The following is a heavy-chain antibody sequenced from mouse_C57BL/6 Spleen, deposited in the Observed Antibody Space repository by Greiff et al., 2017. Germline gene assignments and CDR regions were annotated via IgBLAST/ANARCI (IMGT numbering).Heavy chain of an antibody. CDR2: IWTGGGT. V-gene: IGHV2-9-1*01. Sequence: VQLQQSGPGLVAPSQSLSITCTVSGFSLTSYAISWVRQPPGTGLAWLGVIWTGGGTNYNSALKSRLSISKDNSKSQVFLKMNSLQTDDTARYYCAREDYGSSYWYCDGGGTGTTVTVSS. D-gene: IGHD1-1*01. CDR3: AREDYGSSYWYCDG. J-gene: IGHJ1*03. CDR1: GFSLTSYA.